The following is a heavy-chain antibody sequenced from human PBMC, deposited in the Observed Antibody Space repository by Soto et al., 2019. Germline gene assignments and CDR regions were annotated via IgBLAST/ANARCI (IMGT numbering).Heavy chain of an antibody. J-gene: IGHJ5*02. CDR2: ILPIFGTP. CDR1: GGTFSNSA. V-gene: IGHV1-69*13. D-gene: IGHD5-18*01. CDR3: ATPAEALETAMLKGLAP. Sequence: GASVKVSCKASGGTFSNSAIIWVRQAPGQGLEWMGGILPIFGTPNYAQKFQGRLTISADEFSSTAYMELNILRSEDTAVYYCATPAEALETAMLKGLAPWGQGRLVTVSS.